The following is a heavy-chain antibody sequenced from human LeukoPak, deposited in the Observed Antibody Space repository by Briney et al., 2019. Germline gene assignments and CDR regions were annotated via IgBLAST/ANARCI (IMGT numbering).Heavy chain of an antibody. J-gene: IGHJ4*02. CDR2: IRESGSGT. CDR1: GFTLSNYD. D-gene: IGHD3-10*01. CDR3: ARRGIVVRGFLIVLHKQAYYFDY. V-gene: IGHV3-23*01. Sequence: GGSLRLSCAASGFTLSNYDMIWVRQAPGRGLEWVSGIRESGSGTYYTDSVKGRFTISRDNSKNTLYLQMNSLRAEDTAVYYCARRGIVVRGFLIVLHKQAYYFDYWGQGALVTVSS.